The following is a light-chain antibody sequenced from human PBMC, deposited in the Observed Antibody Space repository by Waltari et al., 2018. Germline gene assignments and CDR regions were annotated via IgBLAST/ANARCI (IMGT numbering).Light chain of an antibody. CDR1: GSIGRY. CDR3: QQSYTSPYT. V-gene: IGKV1-39*01. J-gene: IGKJ2*01. Sequence: DIQMTQSPSSLSASVGDRITITCRARGSIGRYLKWYQQRPGKTPKLLIYAASNLQSGAPSRVSGSGPGTAFTLTISSLQPEDSATYYCQQSYTSPYTFGQGT. CDR2: AAS.